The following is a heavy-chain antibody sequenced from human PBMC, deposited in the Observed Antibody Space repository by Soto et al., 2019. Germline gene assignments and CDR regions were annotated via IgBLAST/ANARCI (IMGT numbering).Heavy chain of an antibody. CDR3: ARLITMIVVAHNWFDP. D-gene: IGHD3-22*01. J-gene: IGHJ5*02. V-gene: IGHV4-61*01. Sequence: SETLSLTCTVSGGSVSSGSYYWSWIRQPPGKGLEWIGYIYYSGSTNYNPSLKSRVTISVDTSKNQFSLKLSSVTAADTAVYYCARLITMIVVAHNWFDPWGQGTLVTVSS. CDR1: GGSVSSGSYY. CDR2: IYYSGST.